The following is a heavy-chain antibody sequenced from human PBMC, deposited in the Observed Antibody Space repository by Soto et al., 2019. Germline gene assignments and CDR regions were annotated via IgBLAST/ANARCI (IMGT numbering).Heavy chain of an antibody. CDR3: ARNTWQQPRDYYYGMDV. J-gene: IGHJ6*02. D-gene: IGHD6-13*01. V-gene: IGHV3-74*01. CDR2: INGDGTST. CDR1: GFIFSSYW. Sequence: EVQLVESGGGLVQPGGSLRLSCAASGFIFSSYWMHWVRQAPGKGLVWISRINGDGTSTRTADSMKGRFTISRDNAKNTLYLQMNSLRIEDTTLYYCARNTWQQPRDYYYGMDVWGQGTTVTVSS.